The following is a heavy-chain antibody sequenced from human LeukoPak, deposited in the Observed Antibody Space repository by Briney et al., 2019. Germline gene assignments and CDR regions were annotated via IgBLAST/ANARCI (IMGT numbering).Heavy chain of an antibody. D-gene: IGHD2-2*01. Sequence: SETLSLTCTVSGGSISSGDYYWSWIRQPPGKGLEWIGYIYYSGSTYYNPSLKSRVTISVDTSKNQFSLKLSSVTAADTAVYYCARGGYQLLDFDYWGQGTLVTVSS. V-gene: IGHV4-30-4*01. CDR2: IYYSGST. CDR3: ARGGYQLLDFDY. CDR1: GGSISSGDYY. J-gene: IGHJ4*02.